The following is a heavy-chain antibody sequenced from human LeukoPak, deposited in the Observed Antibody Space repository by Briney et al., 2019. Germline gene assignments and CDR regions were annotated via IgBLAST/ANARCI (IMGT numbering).Heavy chain of an antibody. CDR1: GGSISSYY. J-gene: IGHJ4*02. D-gene: IGHD6-13*01. CDR2: IYYSGST. Sequence: SETLSLTCTVSGGSISSYYWSWIRQPPGKGLEWIGYIYYSGSTNYNPSLKSRVTISVDTSKNQFSLKLSSVTAADTAVYYCARGDPIAAAGRSFDYWGQGTLVTVSS. V-gene: IGHV4-59*08. CDR3: ARGDPIAAAGRSFDY.